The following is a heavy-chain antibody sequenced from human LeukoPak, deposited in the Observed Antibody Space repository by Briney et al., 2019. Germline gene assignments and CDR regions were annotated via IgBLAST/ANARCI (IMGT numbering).Heavy chain of an antibody. V-gene: IGHV3-30*18. D-gene: IGHD2-2*03. CDR1: GFTFSSYA. CDR2: ISYDGSNK. CDR3: AKSLGYCSSTSCPGAYYFDY. J-gene: IGHJ4*02. Sequence: GGSLRLSCAASGFTFSSYAMHWVRQAPGKGLEYLAVISYDGSNKYYTDSVKGRFTISRDNSKTTVYLQMNSLRAEDTAVYYCAKSLGYCSSTSCPGAYYFDYWGQGTLVTVSS.